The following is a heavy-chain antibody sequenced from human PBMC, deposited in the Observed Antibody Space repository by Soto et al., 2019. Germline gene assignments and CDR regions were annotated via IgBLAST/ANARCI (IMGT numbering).Heavy chain of an antibody. V-gene: IGHV5-51*01. Sequence: GESLKISCKGSGYSFTSYWIGWVRQMPGKGLEWMGIIYPGDSDTRYSPSFQGQVTISADKSISTAYLQWSSLKASDTAMYYCARVNGCSSFVGGCDWFDPWGQGTLVTVSS. CDR3: ARVNGCSSFVGGCDWFDP. CDR2: IYPGDSDT. J-gene: IGHJ5*02. D-gene: IGHD2-2*01. CDR1: GYSFTSYW.